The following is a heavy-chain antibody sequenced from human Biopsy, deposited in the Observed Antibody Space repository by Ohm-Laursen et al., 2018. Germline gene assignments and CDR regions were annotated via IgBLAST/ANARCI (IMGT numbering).Heavy chain of an antibody. CDR3: ARERDP. Sequence: SVTPSCKPSVYTFTDYYVHWVRQAPGHGLEWMGWIDTINGGARYAQKFQGRATMTRDTSISTAYMELSRLTSDDTAVYYCARERDPWGQGTLVTVSS. V-gene: IGHV1-2*02. CDR1: VYTFTDYY. CDR2: IDTINGGA. J-gene: IGHJ5*02.